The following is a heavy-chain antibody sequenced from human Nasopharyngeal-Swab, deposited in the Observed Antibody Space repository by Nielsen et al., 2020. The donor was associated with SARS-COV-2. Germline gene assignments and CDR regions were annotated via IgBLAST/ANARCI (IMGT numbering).Heavy chain of an antibody. V-gene: IGHV1-46*01. Sequence: ASVKVSCKASGYTFTSYYMHWVRQAPGQGLEWMGIINPSGGSTSYAQKSQGRVTMTRDTSTSTVYMELSSLRSEDTAVYYCARDLGGSYQYYYGMDVWGQGTTVTVSS. J-gene: IGHJ6*02. D-gene: IGHD1-26*01. CDR3: ARDLGGSYQYYYGMDV. CDR1: GYTFTSYY. CDR2: INPSGGST.